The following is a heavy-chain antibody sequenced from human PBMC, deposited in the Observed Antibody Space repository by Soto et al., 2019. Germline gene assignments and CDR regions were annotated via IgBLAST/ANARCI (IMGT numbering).Heavy chain of an antibody. J-gene: IGHJ4*02. CDR1: GFSFGSYA. V-gene: IGHV3-23*01. D-gene: IGHD3-3*01. CDR2: ISGSDGKT. CDR3: ARWSYLDY. Sequence: GGPLRLSCAASGFSFGSYALSWVRQAPGKGLEWVSTISGSDGKTFYADSVKGRFSISRDTSQSTLYLQMNSLRADDTAMYYCARWSYLDYWGQGTRVTGSS.